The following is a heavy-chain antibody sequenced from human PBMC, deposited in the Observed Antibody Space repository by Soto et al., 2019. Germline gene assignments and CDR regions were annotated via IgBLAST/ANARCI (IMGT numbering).Heavy chain of an antibody. D-gene: IGHD2-21*01. J-gene: IGHJ4*02. CDR3: ARTPAGGLRSIHY. CDR1: GGSISGSNW. Sequence: SETLSLTCAVSGGSISGSNWWRWVRQPPGKGLEWIGELYHSGSTNYNPSLKSRVTLSVDKSKNQFSLKLSSVTAADTAVYYCARTPAGGLRSIHYWGQETPVTVSA. V-gene: IGHV4-4*02. CDR2: LYHSGST.